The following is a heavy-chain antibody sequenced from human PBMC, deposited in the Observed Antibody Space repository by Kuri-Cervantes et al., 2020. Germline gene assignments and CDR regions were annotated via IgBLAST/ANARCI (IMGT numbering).Heavy chain of an antibody. CDR3: ESYGSGSYGPYFDY. D-gene: IGHD3-10*01. CDR1: GFTFSSYS. CDR2: ISSSSSTI. J-gene: IGHJ4*02. Sequence: SLTLACAASGFTFSSYSMNWVRQAPGKGLEWVSYISSSSSTIYYADSVKGRFTISRDTAKNSLYLQMNNLRCEDTAVYYCESYGSGSYGPYFDYWGQGTLVTVSS. V-gene: IGHV3-48*01.